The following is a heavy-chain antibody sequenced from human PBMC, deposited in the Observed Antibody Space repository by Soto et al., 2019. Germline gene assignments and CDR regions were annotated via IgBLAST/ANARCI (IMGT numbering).Heavy chain of an antibody. V-gene: IGHV1-69*13. CDR2: IIPIFGTA. J-gene: IGHJ4*02. Sequence: GASVKVSCKASGGTFSSYAISWVRQAPGQGFEWMGGIIPIFGTANYAQKFQGRVTITADESTSTAYMELSSLRSEDTAVYYCARLRSPPRRGYYYDSSGYQNWGQGTLVTVSS. CDR1: GGTFSSYA. D-gene: IGHD3-22*01. CDR3: ARLRSPPRRGYYYDSSGYQN.